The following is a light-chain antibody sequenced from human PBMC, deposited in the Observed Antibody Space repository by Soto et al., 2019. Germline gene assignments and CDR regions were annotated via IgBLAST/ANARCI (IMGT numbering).Light chain of an antibody. J-gene: IGLJ1*01. CDR3: SSYTGTSTLNV. CDR2: DVS. Sequence: QSVLTQPASVSGSPGQSITISCTGTSSDVGGYNYVSWYQHHPGKAPKLMIYDVSDRPSGVSNRFSGSKSGNTASLTISWLQAEDEADYYCSSYTGTSTLNVFGTGTKVTVL. V-gene: IGLV2-14*03. CDR1: SSDVGGYNY.